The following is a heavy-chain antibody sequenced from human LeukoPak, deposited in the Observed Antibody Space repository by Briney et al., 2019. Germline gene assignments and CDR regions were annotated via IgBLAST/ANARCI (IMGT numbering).Heavy chain of an antibody. D-gene: IGHD1-26*01. Sequence: ASVKVSCKASGYTFTGYYMNWVRQAPGQGLEWMGMINPSGGSTSYAQKFQGRVTMTRDTSTSTVYMELSSLRSEDTAVYYCARDLTVGARPDAFDIWGQGTMVTVSS. CDR1: GYTFTGYY. J-gene: IGHJ3*02. CDR2: INPSGGST. V-gene: IGHV1-46*01. CDR3: ARDLTVGARPDAFDI.